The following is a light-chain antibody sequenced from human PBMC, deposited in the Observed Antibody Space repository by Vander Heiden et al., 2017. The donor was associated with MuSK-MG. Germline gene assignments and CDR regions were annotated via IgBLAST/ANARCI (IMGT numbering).Light chain of an antibody. CDR2: GAS. V-gene: IGKV3-15*01. Sequence: EIVMTQSPATLSVSPGERATLSCRASQSVSSNLAWYQQKPGQAPRLRIYGASTRATGIPARFSGSGSGTELTLTISSLQSEDFAVYYCQQYNNWPMYTFGQGTKLEIK. CDR3: QQYNNWPMYT. J-gene: IGKJ2*01. CDR1: QSVSSN.